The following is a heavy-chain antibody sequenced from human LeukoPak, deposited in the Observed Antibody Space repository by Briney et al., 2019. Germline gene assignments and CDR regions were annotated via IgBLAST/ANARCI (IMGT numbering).Heavy chain of an antibody. J-gene: IGHJ4*02. CDR2: ISPYTGNT. V-gene: IGHV1-18*01. CDR3: ARTSGVSVDGSPYYFDY. D-gene: IGHD2-8*01. CDR1: GYTFANYG. Sequence: ASEKVSCKASGYTFANYGISWVRQAPVQGLELMGRISPYTGNTDYPQKLQGRVTMTTDTSTNTAYMELRSLRSDDTAFYYCARTSGVSVDGSPYYFDYWGQGTLVTVSS.